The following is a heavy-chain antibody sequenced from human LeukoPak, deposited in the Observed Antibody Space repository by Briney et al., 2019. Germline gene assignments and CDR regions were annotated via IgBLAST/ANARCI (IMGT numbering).Heavy chain of an antibody. J-gene: IGHJ4*02. Sequence: SPRLSFSASWFLFNKALMKWVRQAPGEGPGGGGRIKSKNDGGTADYGSPVKGRFTISRDDSKNTLYLQMNSLISDDTAIYYCTPVMVEDRGFWGQGTLVTVSS. CDR1: WFLFNKAL. V-gene: IGHV3-15*07. D-gene: IGHD2-15*01. CDR2: IKSKNDGGTA. CDR3: TPVMVEDRGF.